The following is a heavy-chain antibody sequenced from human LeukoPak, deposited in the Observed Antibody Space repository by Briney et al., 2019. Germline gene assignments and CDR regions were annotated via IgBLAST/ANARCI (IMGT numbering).Heavy chain of an antibody. J-gene: IGHJ6*03. D-gene: IGHD3-10*01. Sequence: SETLSLTCTVSGGSISSSSYYWGWIRQPPGKGLEWIGSIYYSGSTYYNSSLKSRVTISVDTSKNQFSLKLSSVTAADTAVYYCARDQLVRDYSDYYMDVWGKGTTVTVSS. CDR2: IYYSGST. CDR3: ARDQLVRDYSDYYMDV. CDR1: GGSISSSSYY. V-gene: IGHV4-39*07.